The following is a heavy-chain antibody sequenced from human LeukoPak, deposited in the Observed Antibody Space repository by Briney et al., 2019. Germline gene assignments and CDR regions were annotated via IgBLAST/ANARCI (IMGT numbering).Heavy chain of an antibody. Sequence: SETLSLTCTVSGDSFTTYYWSWIRQSPGKGLEWIGYIHYSGSTNYNPSLKSRVTISVDTSKNQFSLRLNSVTAADTALYYCARGSRGGYNWFDPWGQGTLVIVSS. D-gene: IGHD3-16*01. CDR1: GDSFTTYY. CDR3: ARGSRGGYNWFDP. V-gene: IGHV4-59*01. CDR2: IHYSGST. J-gene: IGHJ5*02.